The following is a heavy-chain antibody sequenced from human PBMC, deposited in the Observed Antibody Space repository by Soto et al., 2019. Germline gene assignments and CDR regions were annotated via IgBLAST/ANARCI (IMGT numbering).Heavy chain of an antibody. D-gene: IGHD1-1*01. CDR2: ISPSNGRT. Sequence: QVQLVQSGTEVEKPGASVKVSCKASGYSFTSYGIAWVRQVPGQGPEWMGWISPSNGRTTYAQNVQGRVVMTTDISTNIVYLELRSLRSDDTAMYYCGRCRTDSYAMDVWGQGTTVTVSS. CDR3: GRCRTDSYAMDV. CDR1: GYSFTSYG. J-gene: IGHJ6*02. V-gene: IGHV1-18*01.